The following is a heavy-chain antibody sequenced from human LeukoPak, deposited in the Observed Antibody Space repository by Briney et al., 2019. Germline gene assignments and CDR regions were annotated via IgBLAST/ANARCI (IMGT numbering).Heavy chain of an antibody. CDR2: ISWDGGST. V-gene: IGHV3-43D*03. J-gene: IGHJ4*02. CDR3: AKDIGGYSGYGEHY. D-gene: IGHD5-12*01. CDR1: GFTFDDYA. Sequence: GGSLRLSCAASGFTFDDYAMHWVRQAPGKGLEWVSLISWDGGSTYYADSVKGRFTISRDNSKNSLYLQMNSLRAEDTALYYCAKDIGGYSGYGEHYWGQGTLVTVSS.